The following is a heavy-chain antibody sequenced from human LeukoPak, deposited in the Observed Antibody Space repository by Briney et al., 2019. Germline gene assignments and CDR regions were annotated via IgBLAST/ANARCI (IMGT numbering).Heavy chain of an antibody. J-gene: IGHJ3*02. CDR2: INPNSGGT. CDR3: ARYRCCSGGSCYSERCMASDAFDI. CDR1: GYTFTGYY. D-gene: IGHD2-15*01. Sequence: ASVKVSCKASGYTFTGYYMHWVRQAPGQGLEWMGWINPNSGGTNYAQKFQGRVTMTRDTSISTAYMELSRLRSDDTAVYYCARYRCCSGGSCYSERCMASDAFDIWGQGTMVTVSS. V-gene: IGHV1-2*02.